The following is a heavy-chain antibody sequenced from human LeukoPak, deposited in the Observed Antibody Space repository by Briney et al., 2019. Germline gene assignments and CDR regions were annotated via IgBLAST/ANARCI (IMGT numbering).Heavy chain of an antibody. CDR3: ARVDCSSTSCYHYMYV. J-gene: IGHJ6*03. CDR1: GGSFSGYY. CDR2: INHSGST. D-gene: IGHD2-2*01. V-gene: IGHV4-34*01. Sequence: SETLSLTCAVYGGSFSGYYWSWIRQPPGKGLEWIGEINHSGSTNYNPSLKSRVTISVDTSKNQFSLKLSSVTAADTAVYYCARVDCSSTSCYHYMYVWGKGTTVTVSS.